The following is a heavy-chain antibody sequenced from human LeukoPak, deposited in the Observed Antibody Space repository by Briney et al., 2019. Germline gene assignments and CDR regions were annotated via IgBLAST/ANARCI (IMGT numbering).Heavy chain of an antibody. V-gene: IGHV4-59*01. Sequence: SETLSLTCTVSGGSISSYYWSWIRQPPGKGLEWIGYIYYSGSTNYNPSLKSRVTISVDTSKNQSSLKLSSVTAADTAVYYCARDTRNGVVAATFAFDIWGQGTMVTVSS. CDR1: GGSISSYY. J-gene: IGHJ3*02. CDR3: ARDTRNGVVAATFAFDI. D-gene: IGHD2-15*01. CDR2: IYYSGST.